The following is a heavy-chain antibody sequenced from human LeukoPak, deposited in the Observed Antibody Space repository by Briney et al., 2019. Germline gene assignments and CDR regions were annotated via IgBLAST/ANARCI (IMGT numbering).Heavy chain of an antibody. CDR1: GFTFSSYG. Sequence: PGRSLRLSCAASGFTFSSYGMHWVRPAPGKGLEWVAVISYDGSNKYYADSVKGRFTISRDNSKNTLYLQMNSLRAEDTAVYYCAREMTYRGSYLDAFDIWGQGTMVTVSS. CDR3: AREMTYRGSYLDAFDI. CDR2: ISYDGSNK. V-gene: IGHV3-30*03. D-gene: IGHD1-26*01. J-gene: IGHJ3*02.